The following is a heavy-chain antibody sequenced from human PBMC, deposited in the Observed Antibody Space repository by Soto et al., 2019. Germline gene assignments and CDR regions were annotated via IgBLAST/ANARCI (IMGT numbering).Heavy chain of an antibody. D-gene: IGHD4-17*01. CDR1: GGTFSSYA. CDR3: ARDYHYFGFGSYGDYVSLDY. Sequence: QVQLVQSGAEVKKPGSSVKVSCKASGGTFSSYAISWVRQAPGQGLEWMGGIIPIFGTANYAQKFQGRVTITADESTSTAYMELSRLRSEDTAVYYCARDYHYFGFGSYGDYVSLDYWGQGTLVTVSS. V-gene: IGHV1-69*01. CDR2: IIPIFGTA. J-gene: IGHJ4*02.